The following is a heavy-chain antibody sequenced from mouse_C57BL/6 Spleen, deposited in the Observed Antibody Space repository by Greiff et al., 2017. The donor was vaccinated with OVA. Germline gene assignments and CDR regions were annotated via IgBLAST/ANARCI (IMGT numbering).Heavy chain of an antibody. CDR3: TRGDGPYWYFDV. CDR2: IDPETGGT. D-gene: IGHD2-3*01. Sequence: QVQLQQSGAELVRPGASVTLSCKASGYTFTDYEMHWVKQTPVHGLEWIGAIDPETGGTAYNQKFKGKAILTADKSSSTAYMALRSLTSEDSAVDYCTRGDGPYWYFDVWGTGTTVTVSS. V-gene: IGHV1-15*01. CDR1: GYTFTDYE. J-gene: IGHJ1*03.